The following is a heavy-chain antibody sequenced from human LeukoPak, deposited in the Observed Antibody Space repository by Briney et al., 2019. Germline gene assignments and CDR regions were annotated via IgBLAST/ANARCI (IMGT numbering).Heavy chain of an antibody. V-gene: IGHV4-39*01. Sequence: PSETLSLTCTVSGGSISSSSYSWGWIRQPPGKGLEWIGSIYYSGSTYYNPSLKSRVTISVDTSKNQFSLKLSSVTAADTAVYYCARHGSGYCSGGSCYGDAVDYWGQGTLVTVSS. J-gene: IGHJ4*02. D-gene: IGHD2-15*01. CDR1: GGSISSSSYS. CDR3: ARHGSGYCSGGSCYGDAVDY. CDR2: IYYSGST.